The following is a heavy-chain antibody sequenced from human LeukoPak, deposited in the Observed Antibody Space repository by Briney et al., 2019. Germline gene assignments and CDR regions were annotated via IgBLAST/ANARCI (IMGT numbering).Heavy chain of an antibody. D-gene: IGHD3-3*01. CDR1: GYSISTDYY. CDR2: MYHSGST. V-gene: IGHV4-38-2*02. J-gene: IGHJ4*02. Sequence: PSETLSLTCTVSGYSISTDYYWGWIRQPPGKGLEWIGTMYHSGSTYYNPSLKSRVTISVDTSKNQFSLRLSSVTAADTAVYYCARDPDFWSGYYNFDYWGQGTLVTVSS. CDR3: ARDPDFWSGYYNFDY.